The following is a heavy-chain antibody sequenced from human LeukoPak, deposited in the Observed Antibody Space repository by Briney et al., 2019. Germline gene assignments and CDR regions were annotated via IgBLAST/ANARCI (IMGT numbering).Heavy chain of an antibody. J-gene: IGHJ6*02. Sequence: PGRTLRLSCAASGFTYSSCGMHWVRHAPGKGLECGADISYDGSNKYYAESVKGRFTISRYNSKNTLYLQMNSLRAEDTAVYYCAKGSGWLRIVPNYGMDVWGQGTTVTVSS. V-gene: IGHV3-30*18. CDR1: GFTYSSCG. D-gene: IGHD5-12*01. CDR3: AKGSGWLRIVPNYGMDV. CDR2: ISYDGSNK.